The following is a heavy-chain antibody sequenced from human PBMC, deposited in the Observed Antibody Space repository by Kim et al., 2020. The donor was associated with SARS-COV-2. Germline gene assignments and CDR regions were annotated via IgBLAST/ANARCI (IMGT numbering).Heavy chain of an antibody. CDR3: ARDQTDDAGSNGSSCD. V-gene: IGHV3-33*01. CDR2: ICHDGTGK. J-gene: IGHJ1*01. CDR1: GFSFSSYG. D-gene: IGHD3-10*01. Sequence: GGSLRLSCAASGFSFSSYGMHWVRQAPGKGLEWVSFICHDGTGKNYIDSVKGRFTISRDNSESTLYLQMNSLRADDTALYYCARDQTDDAGSNGSSCDWG.